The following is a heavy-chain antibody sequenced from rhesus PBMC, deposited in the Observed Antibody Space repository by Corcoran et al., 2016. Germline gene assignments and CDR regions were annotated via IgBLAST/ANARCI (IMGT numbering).Heavy chain of an antibody. V-gene: IGHV4-80*01. D-gene: IGHD4-4*01. CDR2: INGNSGSK. CDR1: GASISSNW. J-gene: IGHJ6*01. Sequence: QVQLQESGPGLVKPSETLSLTCTVSGASISSNWWSWIRQPPGKGLAWIWEINGNSGSKNNNPSLKRRVNISKDAAKNQFALKLSSVTAAETAVYYCARDSPSMVATISYGLDSWGQGVVVTVSS. CDR3: ARDSPSMVATISYGLDS.